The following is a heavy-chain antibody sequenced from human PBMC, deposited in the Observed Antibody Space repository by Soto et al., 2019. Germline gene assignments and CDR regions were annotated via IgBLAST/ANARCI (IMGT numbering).Heavy chain of an antibody. CDR1: GGSFSGYY. D-gene: IGHD1-20*01. Sequence: SETLSLTCAVYGGSFSGYYWSWIRQPPGKGLEWIGEINHSGSTNYNPSLKSRVTISVDTSKNQFSLKLSSVTAADTAVYYCARAKLYNWNPSTPLYYYYGMDVWGQGTTVTVSS. J-gene: IGHJ6*02. CDR3: ARAKLYNWNPSTPLYYYYGMDV. V-gene: IGHV4-34*01. CDR2: INHSGST.